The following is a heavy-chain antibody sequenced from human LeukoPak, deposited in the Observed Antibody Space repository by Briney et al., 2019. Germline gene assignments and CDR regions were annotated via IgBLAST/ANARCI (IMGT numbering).Heavy chain of an antibody. CDR3: ASLYDSSDHFDY. D-gene: IGHD3-22*01. CDR2: INPNSGGT. V-gene: IGHV1-2*02. J-gene: IGHJ4*02. Sequence: ASVKVSCKASGYTFTGYYMHWMRQAPGPGLEWMGWINPNSGGTNYAQKFQGRVTMTRDTSISTAYMELSRLRSDDTAVYYCASLYDSSDHFDYWGQGTLVTVSS. CDR1: GYTFTGYY.